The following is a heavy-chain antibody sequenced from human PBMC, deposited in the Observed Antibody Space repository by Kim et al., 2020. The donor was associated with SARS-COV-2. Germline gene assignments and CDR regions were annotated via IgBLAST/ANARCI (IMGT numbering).Heavy chain of an antibody. J-gene: IGHJ3*02. CDR2: INPSGGST. V-gene: IGHV1-46*01. Sequence: ASVKVSCKASGYTFTSYYMHWVRQAPGQGLEWMGIINPSGGSTSYAQKFQGRVTMTRDTSTSTVYMELSSLRSEDTAVYYCATPGPVLRYFDWLARGGAFDIWGQGTMVTVSS. D-gene: IGHD3-9*01. CDR1: GYTFTSYY. CDR3: ATPGPVLRYFDWLARGGAFDI.